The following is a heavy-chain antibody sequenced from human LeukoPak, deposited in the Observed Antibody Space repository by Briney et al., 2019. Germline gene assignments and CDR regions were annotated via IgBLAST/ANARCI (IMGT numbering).Heavy chain of an antibody. CDR1: GFTFSDYY. J-gene: IGHJ6*02. CDR3: ARGQIAAAAERYYYYGMDV. D-gene: IGHD6-13*01. Sequence: GGSLRLSCAASGFTFSDYYMSWIRQAPGKGLEWVSAISGSGGSTYYADSVKGRFTISRDNSKNTLYLQMNSLRAEDTAVYYCARGQIAAAAERYYYYGMDVWGQGTTVTVSS. V-gene: IGHV3-23*01. CDR2: ISGSGGST.